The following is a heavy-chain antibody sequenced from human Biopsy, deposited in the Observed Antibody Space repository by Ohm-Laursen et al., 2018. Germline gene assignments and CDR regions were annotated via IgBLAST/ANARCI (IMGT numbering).Heavy chain of an antibody. CDR1: GFTFSDHY. CDR2: ISPTADII. V-gene: IGHV3-11*04. CDR3: VSFLKDLNMGV. J-gene: IGHJ6*02. D-gene: IGHD2-15*01. Sequence: LSLTCADSGFTFSDHYMSWIRQAPGKGLEWLSYISPTADIIFDTDSVKGRFTISRDNAKNSLYLQMNSLRAEDTAVYYCVSFLKDLNMGVWGQGTTVTVSS.